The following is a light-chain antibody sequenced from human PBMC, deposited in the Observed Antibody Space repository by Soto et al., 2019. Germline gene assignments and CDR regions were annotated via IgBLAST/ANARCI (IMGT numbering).Light chain of an antibody. J-gene: IGLJ1*01. CDR1: SSDVGNYDS. CDR3: SSYAGSNNYV. CDR2: EVN. V-gene: IGLV2-8*01. Sequence: QSALTQPPCASGSPGQSVTISCTGTSSDVGNYDSVSWYQHHPGKAPQAVIYEVNKRPSGVPDRFSGSKSGNTASLTVSGLQDEDEGDYYCSSYAGSNNYVFGTGTKVTVL.